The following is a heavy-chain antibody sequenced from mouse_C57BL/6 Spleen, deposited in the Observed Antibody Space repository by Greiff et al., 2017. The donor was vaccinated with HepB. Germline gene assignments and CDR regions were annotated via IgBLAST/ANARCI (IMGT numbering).Heavy chain of an antibody. J-gene: IGHJ4*01. CDR1: GYSFTSYY. Sequence: VKLQESGPELVKPGASVKISCKASGYSFTSYYIHWVKQRPGQGLEWIGWIYPGSGNTKYNEKFKGKATLTADTSSSTAYMQLSSLTSEDSAVYYCASHYGSSYAMDYWGQGTSVTVSS. CDR3: ASHYGSSYAMDY. CDR2: IYPGSGNT. D-gene: IGHD1-1*01. V-gene: IGHV1-66*01.